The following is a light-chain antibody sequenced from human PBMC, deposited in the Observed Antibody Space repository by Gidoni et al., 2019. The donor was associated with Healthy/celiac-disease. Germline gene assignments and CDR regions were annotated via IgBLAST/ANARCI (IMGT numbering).Light chain of an antibody. CDR1: HSISSY. J-gene: IGKJ2*01. Sequence: DIQITQSPSSLSASVGDRVTITCRESHSISSYLNWYQQKPGKAHKLLIYAASSLKSGVPSRFSGSGSGTDFTITISSLKPEDFATYYCQKSYSTPYTFGQGTKLEIK. V-gene: IGKV1-39*01. CDR3: QKSYSTPYT. CDR2: AAS.